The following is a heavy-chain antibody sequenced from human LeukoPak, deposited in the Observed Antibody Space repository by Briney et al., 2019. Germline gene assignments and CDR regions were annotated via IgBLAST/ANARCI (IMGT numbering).Heavy chain of an antibody. J-gene: IGHJ4*02. CDR3: AKDGTTTITFDY. D-gene: IGHD1-1*01. CDR1: GFTFSSYA. Sequence: GGSLRLSCVASGFTFSSYAMSWVRQAPGKGLEWVSVISGSGGSTYYRDSVKGRFTISRDNSKNTVYLQMNSLRAEDTAVYCCAKDGTTTITFDYWGQGTLVAVSS. CDR2: ISGSGGST. V-gene: IGHV3-23*01.